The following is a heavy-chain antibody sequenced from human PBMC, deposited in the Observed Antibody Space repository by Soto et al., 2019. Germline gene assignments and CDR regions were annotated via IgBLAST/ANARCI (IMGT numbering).Heavy chain of an antibody. Sequence: PGGSLRLSCAASGFTFSSYAMHWVRQAPGKGLEWVAVISYDGSNKYYADSVKGRFTISRDNSKNTLYLQMNSLRAEDTAVYYCARDGGDSSCYYYRGDYYYYYGMDVWGQGTTVTVAS. D-gene: IGHD3-22*01. CDR1: GFTFSSYA. J-gene: IGHJ6*02. V-gene: IGHV3-30-3*01. CDR3: ARDGGDSSCYYYRGDYYYYYGMDV. CDR2: ISYDGSNK.